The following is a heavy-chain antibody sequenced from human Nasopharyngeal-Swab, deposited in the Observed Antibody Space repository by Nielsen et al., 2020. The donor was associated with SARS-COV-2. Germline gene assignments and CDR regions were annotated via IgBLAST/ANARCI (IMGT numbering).Heavy chain of an antibody. V-gene: IGHV3-30*18. D-gene: IGHD1-26*01. CDR2: ISYDGSNK. J-gene: IGHJ4*02. CDR1: GFTFSSYG. Sequence: GGSLRLSCAASGFTFSSYGMHWVRQAPGKGLEWVAVISYDGSNKYYADSVKGRFTISRDNSENTLYLQMNSLRAEDTAVYYCAKARYSGSYPPPFFDYWGQGTLVTVSS. CDR3: AKARYSGSYPPPFFDY.